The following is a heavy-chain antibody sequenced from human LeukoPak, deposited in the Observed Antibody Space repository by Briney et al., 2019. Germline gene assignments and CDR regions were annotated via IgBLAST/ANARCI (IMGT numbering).Heavy chain of an antibody. Sequence: SETLSLTCTVSGGSISSGSYYWSWIRQPAGKGLEWIGRIYTSGSTNYNPSLKSRVTISVDTSKNQFSLKLSSVTAADTAVYYCARDYDFWSGGFDYWGQGTLVTVSS. V-gene: IGHV4-61*02. J-gene: IGHJ4*02. D-gene: IGHD3-3*01. CDR3: ARDYDFWSGGFDY. CDR2: IYTSGST. CDR1: GGSISSGSYY.